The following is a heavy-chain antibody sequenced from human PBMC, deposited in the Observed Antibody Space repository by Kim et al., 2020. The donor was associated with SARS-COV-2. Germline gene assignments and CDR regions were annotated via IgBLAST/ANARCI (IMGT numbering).Heavy chain of an antibody. J-gene: IGHJ4*02. CDR2: IWYDGSNK. CDR3: AKDRGYGDYPYFDY. Sequence: GGSLRLSCAASGFTFSSYGMHWVRQAPGKGLEWVAVIWYDGSNKYYADSVKGRFTISRDNSKNTLYLQMNSLRAEDTAVYYCAKDRGYGDYPYFDYWGQGTLVTVSS. V-gene: IGHV3-33*06. CDR1: GFTFSSYG. D-gene: IGHD4-17*01.